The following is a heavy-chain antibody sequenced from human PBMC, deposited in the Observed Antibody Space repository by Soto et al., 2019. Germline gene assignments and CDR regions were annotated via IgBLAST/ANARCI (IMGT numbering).Heavy chain of an antibody. CDR3: ARGGLALMDV. CDR1: GYTFTSYA. V-gene: IGHV1-3*01. J-gene: IGHJ6*02. D-gene: IGHD3-16*01. CDR2: INAGNGNT. Sequence: ASVKVSCKASGYTFTSYAMHWVRQAPGQRLEWMGWINAGNGNTKCSQKFQGRVTITRDTSASTAYMELSSLRSEDTAVYYCARGGLALMDVWGQGTTVTVSS.